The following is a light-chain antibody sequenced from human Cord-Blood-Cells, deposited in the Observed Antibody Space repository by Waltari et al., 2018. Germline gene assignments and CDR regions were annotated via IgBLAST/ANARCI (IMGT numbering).Light chain of an antibody. Sequence: QSALTQPASVSGSPGQSITISCTGTRSDVGGYNYVSWYQQHPGKAPKLMIHDVSNRPSGVSNRFSGSKSGNTASLTISGLQAEDEADYYCSSYTSSSTWVFGGGTKLTVL. CDR2: DVS. CDR1: RSDVGGYNY. V-gene: IGLV2-14*03. J-gene: IGLJ3*02. CDR3: SSYTSSSTWV.